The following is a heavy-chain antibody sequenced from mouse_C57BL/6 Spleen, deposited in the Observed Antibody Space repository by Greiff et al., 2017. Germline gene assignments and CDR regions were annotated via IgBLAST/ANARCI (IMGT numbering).Heavy chain of an antibody. CDR1: GYTFTDYY. CDR2: INPNNGGT. V-gene: IGHV1-26*01. CDR3: ARNYDYDPDY. J-gene: IGHJ2*01. Sequence: EVQLQQSGPELVKPGASVKISCKASGYTFTDYYMNWVKQSHGKSLEWIGDINPNNGGTSYNQKFKGKATLTVDKSSSTAYMELRSLTSEDSAVYYCARNYDYDPDYWGQGTTLTVSS. D-gene: IGHD2-4*01.